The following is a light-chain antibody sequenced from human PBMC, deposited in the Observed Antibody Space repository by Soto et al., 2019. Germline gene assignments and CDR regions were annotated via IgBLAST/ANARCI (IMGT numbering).Light chain of an antibody. Sequence: DIQMTQSPSTLSASVGDRVTITCRASQTISTWLAWYQQKPGKAPKLLIFDASSLESGVPSRFSGSGSGTEFTLTISNLQPDDFATYYCQHYNSYSEAFGQGTKV. J-gene: IGKJ1*01. CDR3: QHYNSYSEA. CDR1: QTISTW. CDR2: DAS. V-gene: IGKV1-5*01.